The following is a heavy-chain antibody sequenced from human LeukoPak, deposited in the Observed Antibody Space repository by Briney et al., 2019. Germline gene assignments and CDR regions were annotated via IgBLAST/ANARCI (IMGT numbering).Heavy chain of an antibody. D-gene: IGHD4-17*01. CDR1: GGSISSGGYY. CDR2: IYYSGST. J-gene: IGHJ4*02. V-gene: IGHV4-31*03. CDR3: AKSPADYGDDLFDC. Sequence: SQTLSLTCTVSGGSISSGGYYWSWIRQHPGKGLEWIGYIYYSGSTYYNPSLKSRVTISVDTSKNQFSLKLSSVTAADTAVYYCAKSPADYGDDLFDCWGQGTLVTVSS.